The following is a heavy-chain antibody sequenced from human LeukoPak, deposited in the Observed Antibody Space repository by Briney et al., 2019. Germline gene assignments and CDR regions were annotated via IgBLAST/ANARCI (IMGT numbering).Heavy chain of an antibody. V-gene: IGHV5-51*01. Sequence: GESLKISCKGSGYSFTSYWIGWVRQLPGKGLEWVGIIYPGDSDTRYSPSFQGQVTISADKSISTAYLQWSSLKASDTAMYYCARQTYDYYGSGSHDYWGQGTLVTVSS. CDR2: IYPGDSDT. D-gene: IGHD3-10*01. CDR3: ARQTYDYYGSGSHDY. J-gene: IGHJ4*02. CDR1: GYSFTSYW.